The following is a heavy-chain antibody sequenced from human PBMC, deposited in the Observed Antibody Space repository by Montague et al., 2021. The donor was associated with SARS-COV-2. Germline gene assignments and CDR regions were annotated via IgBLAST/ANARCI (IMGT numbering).Heavy chain of an antibody. CDR3: TRDRDYGDYLNWFNP. D-gene: IGHD4-17*01. J-gene: IGHJ5*02. V-gene: IGHV3-7*01. CDR1: GFNIVSYW. CDR2: IRQDGSDK. Sequence: SLSLSCAASGFNIVSYWMSWVRQAPGKGLEWVANIRQDGSDKYYVDSVRGRFTISRDNAKNSLYLQMNSLRAADTGVYYCTRDRDYGDYLNWFNPWGQGTRVTVSS.